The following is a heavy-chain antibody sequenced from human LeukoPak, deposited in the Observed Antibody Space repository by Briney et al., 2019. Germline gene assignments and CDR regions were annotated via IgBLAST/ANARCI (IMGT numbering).Heavy chain of an antibody. CDR1: GYTFTRYY. V-gene: IGHV1-2*02. Sequence: GASVKVSCKASGYTFTRYYMLWVRQAPGQGLEWMGWINPNSGSTHYAQKFQGRGTMTRDTSISTAYMELSRLRSDDTAVYYCARDRIRRTYCSSTSCYTLAYWGQGTLVT. CDR3: ARDRIRRTYCSSTSCYTLAY. J-gene: IGHJ4*02. D-gene: IGHD2-2*02. CDR2: INPNSGST.